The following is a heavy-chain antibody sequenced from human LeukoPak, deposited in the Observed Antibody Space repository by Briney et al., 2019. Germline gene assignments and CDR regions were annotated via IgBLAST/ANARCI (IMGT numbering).Heavy chain of an antibody. CDR3: ARAAKFYGDRFDP. CDR1: GFTFSSYG. Sequence: SGGSLRLSCAASGFTFSSYGMHWVRQAPGKGLEWVAVISYDGSNKYYADSVKGRFTISRDNSKNTLYLQMNSLRAEDTAVYYCARAAKFYGDRFDPWGQGTLVTVSS. D-gene: IGHD4-17*01. CDR2: ISYDGSNK. J-gene: IGHJ5*02. V-gene: IGHV3-30*03.